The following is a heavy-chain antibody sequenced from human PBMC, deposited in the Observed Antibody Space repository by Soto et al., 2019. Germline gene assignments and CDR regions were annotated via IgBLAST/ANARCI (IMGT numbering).Heavy chain of an antibody. CDR2: IDWDDDK. D-gene: IGHD3-10*01. J-gene: IGHJ4*02. CDR1: GFSLSTRGLC. Sequence: SGPTLLNPTQTLTLTCTFSGFSLSTRGLCVSWIRRPPGKALEWLALIDWDDDKYYSTSLKTRLTISKDTSKNQVVLTMTNMDPVDTATYYCARINYYGSGSYSNPDYWGQGTLVTVSS. CDR3: ARINYYGSGSYSNPDY. V-gene: IGHV2-70*01.